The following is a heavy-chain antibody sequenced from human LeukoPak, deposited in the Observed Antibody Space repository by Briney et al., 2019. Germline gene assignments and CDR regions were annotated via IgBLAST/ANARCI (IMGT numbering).Heavy chain of an antibody. CDR2: IYYSGST. J-gene: IGHJ4*02. V-gene: IGHV4-39*01. CDR1: GGSISSSSYY. D-gene: IGHD1-1*01. Sequence: SETLSLTCTVSGGSISSSSYYWGWIRQPPGKGLEWIGTIYYSGSTYYNPSLKSRVTISVDTSRNQFSLKLSSVTAADTAVYYCARISGIGRAYYFDYWGQGTQVTVSS. CDR3: ARISGIGRAYYFDY.